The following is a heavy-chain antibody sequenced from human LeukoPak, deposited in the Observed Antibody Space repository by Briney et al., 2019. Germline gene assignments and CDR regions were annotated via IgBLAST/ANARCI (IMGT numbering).Heavy chain of an antibody. J-gene: IGHJ4*02. CDR3: AWGDDFSGDH. CDR2: IHPEGNEK. Sequence: GGSLRLSCAVSGFTFSNFWMSWVRQAPGRGLEWVANIHPEGNEKYHVESVKGRFTISRDNTKNLLFLQMTGLNVEETAVYYCAWGDDFSGDHWGQGTLVTVSS. V-gene: IGHV3-7*04. D-gene: IGHD1-1*01. CDR1: GFTFSNFW.